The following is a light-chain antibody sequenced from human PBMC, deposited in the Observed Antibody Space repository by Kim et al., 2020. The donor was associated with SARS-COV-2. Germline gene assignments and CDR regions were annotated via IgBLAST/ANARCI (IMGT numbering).Light chain of an antibody. CDR1: VSVDVY. CDR3: QQGRKSIT. Sequence: SLAPGDGHTLSCRPSVSVDVYLVWLQQQPAHARMLLISTSPNGAGGPPAMFSGRWSGTGFTPNISILEHEDFAVYYCQQGRKSITVGRGTQLEIK. J-gene: IGKJ5*01. V-gene: IGKV3-11*01. CDR2: TSP.